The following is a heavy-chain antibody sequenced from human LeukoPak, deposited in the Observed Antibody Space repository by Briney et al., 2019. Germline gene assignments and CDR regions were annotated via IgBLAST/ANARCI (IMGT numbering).Heavy chain of an antibody. J-gene: IGHJ4*02. D-gene: IGHD3-16*01. Sequence: PSETLSLTCTVSGDSISYYYWSWIRQPPGKGLEWIGYISYSANTNYNPSLKSRVTISIDTSKNQFSLKLNSVTAADTAVYYCARNSGELDYWGQGTLVTVSS. CDR3: ARNSGELDY. CDR2: ISYSANT. CDR1: GDSISYYY. V-gene: IGHV4-59*01.